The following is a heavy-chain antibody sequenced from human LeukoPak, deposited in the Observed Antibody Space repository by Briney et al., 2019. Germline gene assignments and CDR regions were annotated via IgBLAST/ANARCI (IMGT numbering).Heavy chain of an antibody. V-gene: IGHV3-7*01. J-gene: IGHJ4*02. D-gene: IGHD6-13*01. Sequence: GRSLRLSCAASGFIFSGYWMNWVPQAPGKGPEWVAKIEQDGSDQHYVHSVRGRFTISRDNAKTSLYLQMNSLIVEDTAVYYCARDGFVGAADYWGQGTLVTVSA. CDR3: ARDGFVGAADY. CDR2: IEQDGSDQ. CDR1: GFIFSGYW.